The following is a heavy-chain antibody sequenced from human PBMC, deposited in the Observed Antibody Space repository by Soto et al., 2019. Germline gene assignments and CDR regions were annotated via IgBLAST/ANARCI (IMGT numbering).Heavy chain of an antibody. CDR3: ARYNYYDSSGYYLYGMDV. V-gene: IGHV4-30-2*01. CDR1: GGSISSGGYS. J-gene: IGHJ6*02. D-gene: IGHD3-22*01. Sequence: LSLTCAVSGGSISSGGYSWSWIRQPPGKGLEWIGYIYHSGSTYYNPSLKSRVTISVDRSKNQFSLKLSSVTAADTAVYYCARYNYYDSSGYYLYGMDVWGQGTTVTV. CDR2: IYHSGST.